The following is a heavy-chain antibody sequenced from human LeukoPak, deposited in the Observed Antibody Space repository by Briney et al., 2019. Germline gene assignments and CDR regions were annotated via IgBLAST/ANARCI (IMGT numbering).Heavy chain of an antibody. CDR2: IYYSGST. V-gene: IGHV4-31*03. CDR3: ARVLVVVPAATNWFDP. CDR1: GGSISSGGYY. D-gene: IGHD2-2*01. Sequence: PSQTLSLTCTVSGGSISSGGYYWSWIRQHPGKGLEWIGYIYYSGSTYYNPSLKSRVTISVDTSKNQFSLKLSSVPAADTAVYYCARVLVVVPAATNWFDPWGQGTLVTVSS. J-gene: IGHJ5*02.